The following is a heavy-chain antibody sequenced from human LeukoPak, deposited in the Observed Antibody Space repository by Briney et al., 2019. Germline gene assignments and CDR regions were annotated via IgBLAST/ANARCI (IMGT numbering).Heavy chain of an antibody. V-gene: IGHV3-48*03. D-gene: IGHD3-16*01. Sequence: GGSLRLSCAASGFTFSSYEMNWVRQAPGKGLEWVSYISSSGDPIYYADSVKGRFTISRDNAKNSLYLQMNSLRAEDTAVYYCARDRGYYYYGMDVWGQGTTVTVSS. CDR2: ISSSGDPI. J-gene: IGHJ6*02. CDR3: ARDRGYYYYGMDV. CDR1: GFTFSSYE.